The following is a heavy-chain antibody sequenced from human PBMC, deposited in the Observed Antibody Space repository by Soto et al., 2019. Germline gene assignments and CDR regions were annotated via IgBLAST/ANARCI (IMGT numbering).Heavy chain of an antibody. D-gene: IGHD3-22*01. CDR2: IYYSGST. CDR1: GGSISSGGYY. V-gene: IGHV4-31*03. Sequence: TLSLTCTVSGGSISSGGYYWSWIRQHPGKGLEWIGYIYYSGSTYYNPSLKSRVTISVDTSKNQFSLKLSSVTAADTAVYYCARGLGRTMINGNWFDPWGQGSLVTVS. J-gene: IGHJ5*02. CDR3: ARGLGRTMINGNWFDP.